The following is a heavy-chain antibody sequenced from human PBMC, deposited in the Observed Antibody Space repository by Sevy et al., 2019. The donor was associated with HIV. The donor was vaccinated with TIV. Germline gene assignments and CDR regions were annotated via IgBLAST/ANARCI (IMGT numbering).Heavy chain of an antibody. D-gene: IGHD6-13*01. CDR1: DDSISSSNYF. J-gene: IGHJ4*02. CDR3: ARHGSWSFYFDY. Sequence: ETLSLTCSVSDDSISSSNYFWGWIRQPPGKGLEWIGSIYYTATTYYNPSLKSRFTLSVDTSKKQFSLKLSSVTAADTAVYYCARHGSWSFYFDYWGQGILVTVSS. CDR2: IYYTATT. V-gene: IGHV4-39*01.